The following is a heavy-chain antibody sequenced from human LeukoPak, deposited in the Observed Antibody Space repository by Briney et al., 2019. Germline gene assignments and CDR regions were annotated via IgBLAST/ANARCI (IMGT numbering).Heavy chain of an antibody. CDR2: ISAYNGNT. CDR3: ARDLELLWFGEPAGEFDY. V-gene: IGHV1-18*01. Sequence: ASVKVSCKASGYTFTSYGISWVRQAPGQGLEWMGWISAYNGNTNYAQKLQGRVTMTTDTSTSTAYMELRSLRSDDTAVYYCARDLELLWFGEPAGEFDYWGQGTLVTVSS. D-gene: IGHD3-10*01. J-gene: IGHJ4*02. CDR1: GYTFTSYG.